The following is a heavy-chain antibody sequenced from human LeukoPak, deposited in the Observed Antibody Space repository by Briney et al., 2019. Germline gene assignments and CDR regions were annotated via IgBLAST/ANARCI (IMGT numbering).Heavy chain of an antibody. Sequence: NPGGSLRLSCAASGFTFSSYSMNWVRQAPGKGLEWVSSISSSSSYIYYADSVKGRFTISRDNAKNSLYLQMNSLRAEDTAAYYCARVGSTDAFDIWGQGTMVTVSS. CDR2: ISSSSSYI. D-gene: IGHD1-26*01. CDR3: ARVGSTDAFDI. CDR1: GFTFSSYS. V-gene: IGHV3-21*01. J-gene: IGHJ3*02.